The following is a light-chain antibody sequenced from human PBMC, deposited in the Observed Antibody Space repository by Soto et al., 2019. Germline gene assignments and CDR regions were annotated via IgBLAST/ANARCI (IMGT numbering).Light chain of an antibody. CDR3: FSFKTTSNHG. CDR2: EVN. J-gene: IGLJ1*01. CDR1: SSDIGAYDY. Sequence: QSALTQPASLSGSPGQSITISCTGTSSDIGAYDYVSWFQQHPGKAPKLMISEVNNRPSGVSNRFSGSKSGNTAYLTISGLQVEDEAEYFCFSFKTTSNHGFGNGTKVTVL. V-gene: IGLV2-14*01.